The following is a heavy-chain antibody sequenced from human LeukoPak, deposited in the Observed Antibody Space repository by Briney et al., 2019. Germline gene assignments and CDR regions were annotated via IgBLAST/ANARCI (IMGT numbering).Heavy chain of an antibody. Sequence: GGSLRLSCAASGFTFSSNAMTWVRQAPGKGLEWVSTIRGNGDRTHYADSVTGRFTISRDNSKNTLYLQMNSLRGEDTAVYYCARVSTSWFFDSWGQGTLVTVSS. CDR1: GFTFSSNA. D-gene: IGHD6-13*01. J-gene: IGHJ4*02. CDR2: IRGNGDRT. V-gene: IGHV3-23*01. CDR3: ARVSTSWFFDS.